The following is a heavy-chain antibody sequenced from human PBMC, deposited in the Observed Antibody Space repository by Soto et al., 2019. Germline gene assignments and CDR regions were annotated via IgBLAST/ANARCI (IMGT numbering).Heavy chain of an antibody. J-gene: IGHJ4*02. CDR2: IIPILGIA. CDR1: GGTFSSYT. D-gene: IGHD6-19*01. V-gene: IGHV1-69*08. CDR3: ARDLSGYSSGLFDY. Sequence: QVQLVQSGAEVKKPGSSVKVSCKASGGTFSSYTISWVRQAPGQGLEWMGRIIPILGIANYAQKFQGRVTXXAXKFXSTAYMELSSLRSEDTAVYYCARDLSGYSSGLFDYWGQGTLVTVSS.